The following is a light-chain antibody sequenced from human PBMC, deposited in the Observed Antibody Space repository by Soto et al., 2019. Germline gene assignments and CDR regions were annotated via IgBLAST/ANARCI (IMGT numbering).Light chain of an antibody. CDR3: AAWDDSLSGGV. J-gene: IGLJ1*01. CDR2: RNN. Sequence: SELRRAPSESRAPGPRDHITCSGRSSNIGSNYVYWYQQLPGTAPKLLIYRNNQRPSGVPDRFSGSKSGTSASLAISGLRSEDEADYYCAAWDDSLSGGVFGTGTKVTVL. CDR1: SSNIGSNY. V-gene: IGLV1-47*01.